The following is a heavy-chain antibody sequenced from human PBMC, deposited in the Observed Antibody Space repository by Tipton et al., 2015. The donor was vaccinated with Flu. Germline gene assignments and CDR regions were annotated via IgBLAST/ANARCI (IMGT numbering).Heavy chain of an antibody. Sequence: TLSLTCIVSGGSSSNYYWSWIRQPPGKGLEWIGYIYYSGSTNYNPSLKSRVTISVDTSENQFSLKLRSVTAADTAVYYCARSNRVRGIIIDAFDIWGQGTMVTVSS. CDR3: ARSNRVRGIIIDAFDI. J-gene: IGHJ3*02. CDR2: IYYSGST. D-gene: IGHD3-10*01. V-gene: IGHV4-59*01. CDR1: GGSSSNYY.